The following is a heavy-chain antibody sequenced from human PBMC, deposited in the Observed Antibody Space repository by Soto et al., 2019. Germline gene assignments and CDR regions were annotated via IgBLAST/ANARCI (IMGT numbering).Heavy chain of an antibody. J-gene: IGHJ4*02. CDR2: IYYSGST. V-gene: IGHV4-39*01. Sequence: QLQLQESGPGLVKPSETLSLTCTVSGGSISSSSYYWGWIRQPPGKGLEWIGSIYYSGSTYYNPSLKSRVTISVDTSKTQFSLKLSSVTAADTAVYYCARWGYDIFGGSYYLDYWGQGTLVTVSS. CDR1: GGSISSSSYY. CDR3: ARWGYDIFGGSYYLDY. D-gene: IGHD3-9*01.